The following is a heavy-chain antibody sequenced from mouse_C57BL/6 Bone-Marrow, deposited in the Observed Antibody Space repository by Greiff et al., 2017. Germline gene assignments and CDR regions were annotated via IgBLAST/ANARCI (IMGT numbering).Heavy chain of an antibody. CDR1: GYTFTSYG. Sequence: QVQLQQSGAELARPGASVKLSCKASGYTFTSYGISWVTQRTGQGLEWIGEIYPRSGNTYYNEKFKGKATLTADKSSRNAYMELRSLTSEDSAFYFCASPIYYGTAWFAYWGQGTLVTVSA. CDR3: ASPIYYGTAWFAY. CDR2: IYPRSGNT. J-gene: IGHJ3*01. D-gene: IGHD2-1*01. V-gene: IGHV1-81*01.